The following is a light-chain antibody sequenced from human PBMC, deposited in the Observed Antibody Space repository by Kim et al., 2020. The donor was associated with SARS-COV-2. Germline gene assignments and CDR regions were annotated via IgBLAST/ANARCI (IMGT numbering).Light chain of an antibody. J-gene: IGLJ2*01. V-gene: IGLV3-19*01. Sequence: SSELTQDPAVSVALGQTVRITCQGDSLRDYYASWYQQKPGQAPVLVIYGRNNRPSGIPDRFSGSISGNTASLIITGAQAEDEADYYCNSRDSSGNHLVFG. CDR2: GRN. CDR3: NSRDSSGNHLV. CDR1: SLRDYY.